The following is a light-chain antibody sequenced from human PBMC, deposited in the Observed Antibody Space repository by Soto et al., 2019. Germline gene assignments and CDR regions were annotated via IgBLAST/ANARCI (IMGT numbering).Light chain of an antibody. CDR1: QRVNDNY. V-gene: IGKV3-20*01. CDR3: QQYAASPRT. J-gene: IGKJ1*01. CDR2: GAS. Sequence: ESVLTQSPGTLSLSPRERATLSCRASQRVNDNYLAWYQHKPGQAPRLLIYGASSRAPGIPDRFSGSGSGTDFTLTISRLEPEDFAIYYCQQYAASPRTFGQGTQVE.